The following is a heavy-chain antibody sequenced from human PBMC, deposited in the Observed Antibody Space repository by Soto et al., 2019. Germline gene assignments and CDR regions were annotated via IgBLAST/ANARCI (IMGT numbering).Heavy chain of an antibody. CDR3: AKDMGYSSGWYGYYFDY. CDR1: GFTFDDYA. D-gene: IGHD6-19*01. CDR2: ISWNSGSI. V-gene: IGHV3-9*01. Sequence: PGGSLRLSCAASGFTFDDYAMHWVRQAPGKGLEWVSGISWNSGSIGYADSVKGRFTISRDNAKNSLYLQMNSLRAEDTALYYCAKDMGYSSGWYGYYFDYWGQGTLVTVSS. J-gene: IGHJ4*02.